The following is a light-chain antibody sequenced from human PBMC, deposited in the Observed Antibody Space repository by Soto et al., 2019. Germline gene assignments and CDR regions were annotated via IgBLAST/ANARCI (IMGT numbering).Light chain of an antibody. CDR3: QQYDEWPLT. J-gene: IGKJ4*01. CDR2: DAF. Sequence: EKVMTQSPATLSVSPGERATLSCRASQNVKTRLAWYQQKPGQAPRLLIYDAFTRATGIPARFSGSASGTEFTLTISSLQSEDFAVYDGQQYDEWPLTVGGGTKVEIK. V-gene: IGKV3-15*01. CDR1: QNVKTR.